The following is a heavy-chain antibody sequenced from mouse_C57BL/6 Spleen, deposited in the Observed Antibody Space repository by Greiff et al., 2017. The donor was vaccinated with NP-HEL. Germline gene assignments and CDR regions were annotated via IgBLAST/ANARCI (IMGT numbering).Heavy chain of an antibody. CDR2: IDPENGDT. V-gene: IGHV14-4*01. D-gene: IGHD1-1*01. CDR1: GFNIKDDY. Sequence: VQLQQSGAELVRPGASVKLSCTASGFNIKDDYMHWVKQRPEQGLEWIGWIDPENGDTEYASKFQGKATITADTSSNTAYLQLSSLTSEDTAVYYCTTHYYGSSDYFDVCGTGTTVTVSS. CDR3: TTHYYGSSDYFDV. J-gene: IGHJ1*03.